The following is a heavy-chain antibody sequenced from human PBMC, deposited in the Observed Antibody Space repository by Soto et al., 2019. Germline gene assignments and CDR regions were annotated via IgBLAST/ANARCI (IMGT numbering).Heavy chain of an antibody. V-gene: IGHV3-74*01. D-gene: IGHD2-15*01. CDR3: ARGDCVGGTCYSLAGSFYYYMDV. Sequence: EVQLVESGGGLVQPGGSLRLSCAASGFTFGNYWMYWVRQAPGKGLVWVSRINSDGSVSCYADSVKGRLTISRDNVKNTLYLQMDSLRVEDTAVYYCARGDCVGGTCYSLAGSFYYYMDVWGKGTTVTVFS. CDR2: INSDGSVS. J-gene: IGHJ6*03. CDR1: GFTFGNYW.